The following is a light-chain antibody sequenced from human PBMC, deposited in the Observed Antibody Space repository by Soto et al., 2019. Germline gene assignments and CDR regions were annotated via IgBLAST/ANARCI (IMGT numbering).Light chain of an antibody. CDR1: QGISSW. J-gene: IGKJ3*01. V-gene: IGKV1-12*01. Sequence: DIQMTQSPSSVSASVGDRVTITCRASQGISSWLAWHQQKPGKAPKLLIYAESSFQSGVPSRVGGSGCGRDCTRTISSLQPEDFATYACQQHNSFPFTFGPGTKVDLQ. CDR2: AES. CDR3: QQHNSFPFT.